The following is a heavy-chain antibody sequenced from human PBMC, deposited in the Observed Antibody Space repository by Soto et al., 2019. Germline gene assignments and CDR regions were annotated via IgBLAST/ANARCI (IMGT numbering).Heavy chain of an antibody. D-gene: IGHD5-18*01. CDR3: AKDIEISYGGGAFDY. Sequence: QVQLVQSGAEVKKPGASVKVSCKASGYTFTGYYMFWVRQAPGQGLEWMGWINLNSGGTNYAQKFQGRVTMTRDTSISTAYMELSRLRTDDTAVYYCAKDIEISYGGGAFDYWGQGTLVTVSS. CDR2: INLNSGGT. CDR1: GYTFTGYY. J-gene: IGHJ4*02. V-gene: IGHV1-2*02.